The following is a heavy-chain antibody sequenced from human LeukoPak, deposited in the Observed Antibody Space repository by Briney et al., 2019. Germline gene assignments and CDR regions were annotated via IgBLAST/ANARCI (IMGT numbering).Heavy chain of an antibody. CDR2: IYYSGST. CDR3: ARDECGGDCPTDAFDI. J-gene: IGHJ3*02. Sequence: SETLSLTCTVSGGSISSSSYYWGWIRQPPGKGLEWIGYIYYSGSTNYNPSLKSRVTISVDTSKNQFSLKLSSVTAADTAVYYCARDECGGDCPTDAFDIWGQGTMVTVSS. D-gene: IGHD2-21*02. V-gene: IGHV4-61*01. CDR1: GGSISSSSYY.